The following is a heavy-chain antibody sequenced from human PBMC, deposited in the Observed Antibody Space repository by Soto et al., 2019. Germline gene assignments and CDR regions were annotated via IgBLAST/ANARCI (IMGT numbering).Heavy chain of an antibody. CDR3: SKAYLPAMRHNWNLNY. CDR1: GFTFSSYA. J-gene: IGHJ4*02. Sequence: HPGGSLRLSCAASGFTFSSYAMSWVRQAPGKGLEWVSAISGSGGSTYYADSVKGRFTISRDNSKNTLYLQMNSLRAEDTAVYYCSKAYLPAMRHNWNLNYWGQGTLGTVSS. CDR2: ISGSGGST. D-gene: IGHD1-1*01. V-gene: IGHV3-23*01.